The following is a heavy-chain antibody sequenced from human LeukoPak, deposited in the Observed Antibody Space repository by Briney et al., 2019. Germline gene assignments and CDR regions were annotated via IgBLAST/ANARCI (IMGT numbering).Heavy chain of an antibody. CDR2: IIPILGVA. CDR1: GGTFTNYV. D-gene: IGHD4/OR15-4a*01. CDR3: ASLGSGANLTRRDT. V-gene: IGHV1-69*04. J-gene: IGHJ5*02. Sequence: ASVKVSCKASGGTFTNYVINWVRQAPGQGLEWVGRIIPILGVANYAQKFQGRVTITADKSTSTAYMELSSLRPEDTAVFYCASLGSGANLTRRDTWGQGTLVIVSS.